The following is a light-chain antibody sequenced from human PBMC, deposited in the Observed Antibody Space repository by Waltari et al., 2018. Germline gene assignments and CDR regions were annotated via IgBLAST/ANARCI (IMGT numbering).Light chain of an antibody. CDR3: GSYSSGSTFI. Sequence: WCQQQSGSAPRLFIYEVATRPLGVSVCFSGSKSCNTASLTISVLKTDDEADYYCGSYSSGSTFIFGTGTRLTVL. J-gene: IGLJ1*01. CDR2: EVA. V-gene: IGLV2-18*02.